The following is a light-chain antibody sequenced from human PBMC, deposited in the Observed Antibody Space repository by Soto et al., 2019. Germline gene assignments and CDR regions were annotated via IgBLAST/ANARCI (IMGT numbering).Light chain of an antibody. J-gene: IGKJ4*02. CDR3: QKYNSALALT. CDR1: QGISNY. CDR2: AAS. Sequence: DIQMTQSPSSLSASVGDRVTITCRASQGISNYLAWYQQKPGKVPKILIYAASTLQSGVPSRFSCSGSGKDFTLTIRSLQPEDVATYYCQKYNSALALTFGGGTKVEIK. V-gene: IGKV1-27*01.